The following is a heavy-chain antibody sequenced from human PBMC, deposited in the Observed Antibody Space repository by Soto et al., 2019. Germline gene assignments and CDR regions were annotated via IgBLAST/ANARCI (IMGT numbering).Heavy chain of an antibody. Sequence: GGSLRLSCAASGFTFTTAWINWVRQAPGKGLQWVSAVSGDGGNAYYADSAKGRFTISRDNSKNTLFLHLNSLSAEDTAVYYCAKGAYGDYAIVDYWGQGALVTVSS. CDR2: VSGDGGNA. D-gene: IGHD4-17*01. CDR1: GFTFTTAW. CDR3: AKGAYGDYAIVDY. V-gene: IGHV3-23*01. J-gene: IGHJ4*02.